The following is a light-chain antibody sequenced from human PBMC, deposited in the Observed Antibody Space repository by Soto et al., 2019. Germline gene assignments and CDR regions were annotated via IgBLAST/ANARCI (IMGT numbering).Light chain of an antibody. V-gene: IGKV4-1*01. CDR1: QNLFYTSSNKSY. CDR2: WAS. CDR3: HQYYSAPQD. Sequence: DTVMTQSPDSLAVSLGETVTIKCKSSQNLFYTSSNKSYLAWYQQKPGQRPRLLIYWASTRESGVPDRFSGSGSGTDFTLSISNLQADDVAVYYCHQYYSAPQDFGGGTKVEI. J-gene: IGKJ4*01.